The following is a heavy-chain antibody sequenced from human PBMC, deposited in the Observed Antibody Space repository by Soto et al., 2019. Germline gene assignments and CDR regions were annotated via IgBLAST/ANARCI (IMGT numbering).Heavy chain of an antibody. CDR3: ARDRRGGDY. J-gene: IGHJ4*02. CDR1: RFSARSYS. D-gene: IGHD2-15*01. Sequence: PGGSLGLSCAASRFSARSYSMNWVRQAPGKGLEWVSYISSSSSTIYYADSVKGRFTISRDNAKNSLYLQMNSLRDEDTAVYYCARDRRGGDYWGQGTLVTVSS. CDR2: ISSSSSTI. V-gene: IGHV3-48*02.